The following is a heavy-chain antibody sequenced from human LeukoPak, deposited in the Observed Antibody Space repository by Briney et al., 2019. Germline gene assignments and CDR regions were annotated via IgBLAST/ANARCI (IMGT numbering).Heavy chain of an antibody. V-gene: IGHV3-23*01. D-gene: IGHD3-22*01. J-gene: IGHJ4*02. CDR3: ANPVVREACYYDSSGHDY. CDR2: ISGSGGST. Sequence: GGALRLSCAASGFTFSSYAMSWVRQAPGKGLEWVSAISGSGGSTYYADSVKGRFTISKDNSKNTLYLQMNSLSAEDTAVYYCANPVVREACYYDSSGHDYWGQGTLVTVSP. CDR1: GFTFSSYA.